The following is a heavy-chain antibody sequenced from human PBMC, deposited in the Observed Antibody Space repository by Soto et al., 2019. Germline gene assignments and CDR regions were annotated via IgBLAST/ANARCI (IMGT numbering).Heavy chain of an antibody. CDR1: GFTFDDYA. V-gene: IGHV3-9*01. CDR2: VSWNSGDI. D-gene: IGHD2-15*01. J-gene: IGHJ4*02. CDR3: AKDTPVSVVGTPPLLDN. Sequence: EVQLVESGGGLVQHGKSLRLSCEGSGFTFDDYAMHWVRQRPGKGLEWVAGVSWNSGDIAYANSVRGRFTISRDNANNSRHLQMNSLKPEDTLLYYCAKDTPVSVVGTPPLLDNWGLGALVTVSS.